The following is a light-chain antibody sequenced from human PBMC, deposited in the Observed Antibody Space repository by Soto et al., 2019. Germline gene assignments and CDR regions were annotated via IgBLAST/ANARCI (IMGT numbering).Light chain of an antibody. CDR1: SSDVDDYNF. CDR3: CSYAGSQTWV. Sequence: QSALTQPRSVSGSPGQSVTISCTGTSSDVDDYNFVSWYQQHPGKAPKLIIYDVSKRPSGVPDRFSGSKSGNTASLTISGLQAEDEADYYCCSYAGSQTWVFGGGTKLTVL. J-gene: IGLJ3*02. CDR2: DVS. V-gene: IGLV2-11*01.